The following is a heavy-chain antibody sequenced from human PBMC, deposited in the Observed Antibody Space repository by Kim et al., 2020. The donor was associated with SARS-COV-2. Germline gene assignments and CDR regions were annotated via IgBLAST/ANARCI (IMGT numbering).Heavy chain of an antibody. V-gene: IGHV1-69*01. J-gene: IGHJ1*01. D-gene: IGHD1-26*01. CDR3: ARDQWELPQR. Sequence: GTPKYAQGFQGRVTITADESIRTAYMELRSLRSEDTAVYYCARDQWELPQRWGQGTLVTVSS. CDR2: GTP.